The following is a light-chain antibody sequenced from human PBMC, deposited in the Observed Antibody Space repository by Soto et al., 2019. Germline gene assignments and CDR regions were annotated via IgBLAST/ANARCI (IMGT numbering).Light chain of an antibody. Sequence: DIQMTQSPSTLSASVGDRVTITCRASQSISSWLAWYQQKPGKAPKLLIYKASSLESGVPSRFSGSGPGTEFTLTISSLQPDDFETYYCQHYNSYWTFGQGTKVEIK. CDR3: QHYNSYWT. V-gene: IGKV1-5*03. CDR1: QSISSW. CDR2: KAS. J-gene: IGKJ1*01.